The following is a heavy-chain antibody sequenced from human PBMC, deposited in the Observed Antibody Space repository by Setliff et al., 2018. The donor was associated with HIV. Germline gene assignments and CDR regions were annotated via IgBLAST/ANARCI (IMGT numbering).Heavy chain of an antibody. Sequence: ASVKVSCKASGYTFSTYAMHWVRQAPGQRLEWMGWISAGKGMTKYSKKFQGRVTLTRDTAASTAYMELSSLRSEDTAVYYCARDIYDSGWFTLEYWGQGALVTVSS. J-gene: IGHJ4*02. D-gene: IGHD6-19*01. CDR1: GYTFSTYA. CDR2: ISAGKGMT. V-gene: IGHV1-3*01. CDR3: ARDIYDSGWFTLEY.